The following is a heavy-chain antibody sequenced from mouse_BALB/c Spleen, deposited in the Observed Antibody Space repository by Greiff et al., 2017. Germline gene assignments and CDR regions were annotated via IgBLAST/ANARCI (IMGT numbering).Heavy chain of an antibody. CDR1: GFTFSSYA. Sequence: EVKVVESGGGLVKPGGSLKLSCAASGFTFSSYAMSWVRQTPEKRLEWVASISSGGSTYYPDSVKGRFTISRDNARNILYLQMSSLRSEDTAMYYCARGDGNYLYWYFDVWGAGTTVTVSS. CDR3: ARGDGNYLYWYFDV. D-gene: IGHD2-1*01. CDR2: ISSGGST. J-gene: IGHJ1*01. V-gene: IGHV5-6-5*01.